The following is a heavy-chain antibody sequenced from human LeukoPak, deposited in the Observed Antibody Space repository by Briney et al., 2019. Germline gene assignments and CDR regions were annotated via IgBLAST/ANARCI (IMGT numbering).Heavy chain of an antibody. J-gene: IGHJ6*02. Sequence: PSGTLSLTCAVYGGSFSGYYWSWIRQPPGKGLEWIGEINHSGSTNYNPSLKSRVTISVDTSKNQFSLKLSSVTAADTAVYYCARVLPEVYYYYGMDVWGQGTTVTVSS. V-gene: IGHV4-34*01. CDR1: GGSFSGYY. CDR2: INHSGST. CDR3: ARVLPEVYYYYGMDV.